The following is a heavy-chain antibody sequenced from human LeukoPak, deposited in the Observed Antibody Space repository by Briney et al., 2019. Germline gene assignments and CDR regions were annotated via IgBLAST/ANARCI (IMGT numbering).Heavy chain of an antibody. CDR1: GFTFSSYG. D-gene: IGHD6-25*01. CDR2: IWYDGSNK. CDR3: ARDSSGDYLDY. Sequence: GGSLRLSCAASGFTFSSYGMHWVRQAPGKGLEWVAVIWYDGSNKYDADSVKGRFTISRDNSKNTLYLQMNSLRAEDTAVYYCARDSSGDYLDYWGQGTLVTVSS. J-gene: IGHJ4*02. V-gene: IGHV3-33*01.